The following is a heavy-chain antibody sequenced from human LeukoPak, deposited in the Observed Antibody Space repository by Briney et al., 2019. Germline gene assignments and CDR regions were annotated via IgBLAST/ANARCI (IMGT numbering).Heavy chain of an antibody. CDR3: ARAGSPPVTDYYFDY. Sequence: SVKVSCKASGGTFSSYAISWVRQAPGQGLEWMGGIIPIFGTANYTQKFQGRVTITTDESTSTAYMELSSLRAEDTAVYYCARAGSPPVTDYYFDYWGQGTLVTVSS. CDR2: IIPIFGTA. D-gene: IGHD2-21*02. CDR1: GGTFSSYA. V-gene: IGHV1-69*05. J-gene: IGHJ4*02.